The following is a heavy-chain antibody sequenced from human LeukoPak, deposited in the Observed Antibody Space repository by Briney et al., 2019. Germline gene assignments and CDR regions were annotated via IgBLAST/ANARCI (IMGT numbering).Heavy chain of an antibody. CDR1: GGSISNYY. Sequence: ASETLSLTCTVSGGSISNYYWSWIRQPPGKGLEWIGYIYYSGSTDYNPSLKSRVTISVDTSKNQFSLKLSSVTAADTAVYYCARYGVANWFDPWGQGTLVTVSS. V-gene: IGHV4-59*01. CDR2: IYYSGST. J-gene: IGHJ5*02. CDR3: ARYGVANWFDP. D-gene: IGHD3-3*01.